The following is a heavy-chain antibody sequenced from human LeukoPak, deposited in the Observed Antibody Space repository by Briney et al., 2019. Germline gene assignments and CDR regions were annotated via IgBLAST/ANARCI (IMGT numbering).Heavy chain of an antibody. CDR3: ARENYYDTASFDP. Sequence: SETLSLTCTVYGGSISSHYWSWIRQPPGKGLEWIGYIYYSGSTNYNPSLKSRVTISVDTSKNQFALKLSSVTAADTAVYYCARENYYDTASFDPWGQGTLVTVSS. V-gene: IGHV4-59*11. J-gene: IGHJ5*02. D-gene: IGHD3-22*01. CDR2: IYYSGST. CDR1: GGSISSHY.